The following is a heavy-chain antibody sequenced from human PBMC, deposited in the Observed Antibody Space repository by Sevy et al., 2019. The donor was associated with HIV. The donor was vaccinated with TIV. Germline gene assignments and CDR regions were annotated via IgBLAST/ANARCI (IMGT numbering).Heavy chain of an antibody. CDR3: ARDHFYDYVWGSYRPDAFDI. CDR2: ISSSSSTI. Sequence: GGSLRLSCAASGFTFSSYSMNWVRQAPGKGLEWVSYISSSSSTIYYADSVKGRFTISRDNAKNSLYLQMNSLRDEDTAVYYCARDHFYDYVWGSYRPDAFDIWGQGTMATVSS. V-gene: IGHV3-48*02. CDR1: GFTFSSYS. J-gene: IGHJ3*02. D-gene: IGHD3-16*02.